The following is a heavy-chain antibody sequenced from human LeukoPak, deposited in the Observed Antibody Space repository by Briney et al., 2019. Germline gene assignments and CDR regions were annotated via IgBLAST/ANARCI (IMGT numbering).Heavy chain of an antibody. V-gene: IGHV1-18*01. CDR1: GYTFTYYV. D-gene: IGHD1-26*01. Sequence: GALVKVSCKTSGYTFTYYVISWVRQAPGQGLEWMGWINAYNGNTNDAQKFQGRVTMTTDTSTSTAYMELRSLRSDDTAVYYCARGEKPYDYWGQGTLVSVSS. CDR2: INAYNGNT. CDR3: ARGEKPYDY. J-gene: IGHJ4*02.